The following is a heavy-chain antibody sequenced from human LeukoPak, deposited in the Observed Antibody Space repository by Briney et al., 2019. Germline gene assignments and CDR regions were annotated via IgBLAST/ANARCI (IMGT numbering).Heavy chain of an antibody. Sequence: PGGSLRLSCAASGFTFSNYGMHWVRQAPGKGLEWVSYISTSSRTIYYADSVKGRSTISRDNAKNSLYLQLNSLRAEDTAVYYCARELRSGSSQDGYFDYWGQGTLVTVSS. J-gene: IGHJ4*02. CDR3: ARELRSGSSQDGYFDY. V-gene: IGHV3-48*01. CDR1: GFTFSNYG. D-gene: IGHD3-10*01. CDR2: ISTSSRTI.